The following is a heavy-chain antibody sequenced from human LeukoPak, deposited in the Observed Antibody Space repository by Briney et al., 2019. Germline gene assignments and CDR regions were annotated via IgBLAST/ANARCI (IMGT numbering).Heavy chain of an antibody. Sequence: SETLSLTCAVYGGSFSGYYWSWIRQPPGKGLEWIGEINHSGSTNYNPSLKSRVTISVDTSENQFSLKLSSVTAADTAVYYCARRQYYDYVWGSYRSDAFDIWGQGTMVTVSS. V-gene: IGHV4-34*01. CDR2: INHSGST. CDR1: GGSFSGYY. J-gene: IGHJ3*02. CDR3: ARRQYYDYVWGSYRSDAFDI. D-gene: IGHD3-16*02.